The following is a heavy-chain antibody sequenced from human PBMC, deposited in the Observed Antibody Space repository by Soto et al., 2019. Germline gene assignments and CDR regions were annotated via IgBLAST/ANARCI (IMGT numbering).Heavy chain of an antibody. CDR1: GGSVSGYY. CDR2: IYYSGST. Sequence: SETLSLTCAVYGGSVSGYYWSWIRQPPGKGLEWIGYIYYSGSTYYNPSLKSRVTISVDTSKNQFSLKLSSVTAADTAVYYCARHPTVTTFPYYFDYWGQGTLVTVSS. J-gene: IGHJ4*02. V-gene: IGHV4-30-4*01. D-gene: IGHD4-17*01. CDR3: ARHPTVTTFPYYFDY.